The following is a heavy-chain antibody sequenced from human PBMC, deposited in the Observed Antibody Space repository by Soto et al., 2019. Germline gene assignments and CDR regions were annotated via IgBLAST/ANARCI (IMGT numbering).Heavy chain of an antibody. D-gene: IGHD6-19*01. J-gene: IGHJ4*02. Sequence: AXATLSLTFGVYKGSFSDYFWNWIRQPPGKGLEWIGEIKESGFATYNPSLKRRVTMSVDTANNQFSLKVTSVTAADTAVYYCARGKSSGPLYYFDNWGQGTLVTVS. CDR3: ARGKSSGPLYYFDN. V-gene: IGHV4-34*01. CDR2: IKESGFA. CDR1: KGSFSDYF.